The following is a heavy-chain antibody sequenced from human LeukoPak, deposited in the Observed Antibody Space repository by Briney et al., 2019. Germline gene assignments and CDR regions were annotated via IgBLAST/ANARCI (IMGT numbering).Heavy chain of an antibody. CDR3: AKDLDHGSVNPYFDY. CDR2: ISASGSST. V-gene: IGHV3-23*01. J-gene: IGHJ4*02. D-gene: IGHD2/OR15-2a*01. Sequence: PGGSLRLSCAASGFTFSSYAMSWVRQAPGKGLEWVSAISASGSSTYYADSVKGRFTISRDNSKNTLYLQMNSLRAEDTAVYYCAKDLDHGSVNPYFDYWGQGTLVTVSS. CDR1: GFTFSSYA.